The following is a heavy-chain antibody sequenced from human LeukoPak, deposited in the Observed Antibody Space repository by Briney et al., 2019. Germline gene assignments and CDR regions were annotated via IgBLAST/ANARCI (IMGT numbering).Heavy chain of an antibody. V-gene: IGHV4-59*01. D-gene: IGHD3-10*01. CDR3: ARAYYGPVWFDP. Sequence: SETLSLTYTVSGGSISSYCWSWIRQPAGKGLEWIGYIYYSGSTNYNPSLKSRVTISVDTSKNQFSLKLSSVTAADTAVYYCARAYYGPVWFDPWGQGTLVTVSS. CDR2: IYYSGST. CDR1: GGSISSYC. J-gene: IGHJ5*02.